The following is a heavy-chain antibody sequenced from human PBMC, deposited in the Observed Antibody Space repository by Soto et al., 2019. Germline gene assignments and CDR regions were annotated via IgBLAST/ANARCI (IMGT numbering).Heavy chain of an antibody. CDR3: ARDRCSSTSCYDAFDI. J-gene: IGHJ3*02. CDR2: INPNSGGT. D-gene: IGHD2-2*01. Sequence: ASVKVSCKASGYTSTGYYMHWVRQAPGQGLEWMGWINPNSGGTNYAQKFQGWVTMTRDTSISTAYMELSRLRSDDTAVYYCARDRCSSTSCYDAFDIWGQGTMVTVSS. V-gene: IGHV1-2*04. CDR1: GYTSTGYY.